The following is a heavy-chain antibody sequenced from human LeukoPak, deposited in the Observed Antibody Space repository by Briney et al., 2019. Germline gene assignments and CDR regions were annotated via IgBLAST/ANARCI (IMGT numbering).Heavy chain of an antibody. Sequence: ASVKVSCKGSGYTFTGYYIHWVRQAPGQGLEWMGWINPNSGDTNYAQKFLGRVTMTRDTSISTAYMELNRLTSDDTAVYYCAREEGSYPESLDYWGQGTLVTVSS. J-gene: IGHJ4*02. V-gene: IGHV1-2*02. D-gene: IGHD1-26*01. CDR1: GYTFTGYY. CDR3: AREEGSYPESLDY. CDR2: INPNSGDT.